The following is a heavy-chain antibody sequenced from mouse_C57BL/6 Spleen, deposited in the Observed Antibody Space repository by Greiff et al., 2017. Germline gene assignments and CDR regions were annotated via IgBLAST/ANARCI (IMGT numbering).Heavy chain of an antibody. CDR3: ATVTGNFDY. J-gene: IGHJ2*01. D-gene: IGHD4-1*01. V-gene: IGHV14-4*01. CDR1: GFNFKDDY. CDR2: IDPENGDT. Sequence: VQLQQSGAELVRPGASVKLSCTASGFNFKDDYMHWVKQRPEQGLEWIGWIDPENGDTDYASKFQGKATITADTSSNTAYLQLSSLTSEYTAVGSSATVTGNFDYWGQGTTVTVSS.